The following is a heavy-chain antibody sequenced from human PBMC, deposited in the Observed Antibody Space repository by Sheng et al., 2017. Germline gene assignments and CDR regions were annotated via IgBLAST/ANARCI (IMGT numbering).Heavy chain of an antibody. D-gene: IGHD6-19*01. Sequence: QVQLVESGGGVVQPGRSLRLSCAASGFTFSSYGMHWVRQAPGKGLEWVAVISYDGSDKFYADSVKGRFTISRDNSKNTLYLEVNSLRAEDTAVFYCAKADTSGWYTGVDYWGQGTLVTVSS. V-gene: IGHV3-30*18. CDR2: ISYDGSDK. J-gene: IGHJ4*02. CDR3: AKADTSGWYTGVDY. CDR1: GFTFSSYG.